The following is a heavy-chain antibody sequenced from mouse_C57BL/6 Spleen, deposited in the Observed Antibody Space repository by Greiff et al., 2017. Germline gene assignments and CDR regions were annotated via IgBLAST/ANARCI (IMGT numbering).Heavy chain of an antibody. V-gene: IGHV1-52*01. CDR2: IDPSDSET. J-gene: IGHJ2*01. Sequence: QVQLQQPGAELVRPGSSVKLSCKASGYTFTSYWMHWVKQRPIQGLEWIGNIDPSDSETHYNQKFKDKATLTVDKSSSTAYMQLSSLTSEDSAVYYCARSLSGSSPCDYWGQGTTLTVSS. CDR3: ARSLSGSSPCDY. CDR1: GYTFTSYW. D-gene: IGHD1-1*01.